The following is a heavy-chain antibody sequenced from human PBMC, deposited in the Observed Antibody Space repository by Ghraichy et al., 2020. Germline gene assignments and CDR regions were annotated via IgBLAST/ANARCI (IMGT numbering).Heavy chain of an antibody. Sequence: SETLSLTCAVSGGSLSDYYWSWIRQPPGKRLEWIGWIGYIHDSGSTNYNPSLKSRVTISLDTSKIQFSLKLNSVTAADTAVYYCARSLTGLVPDYWGQGTLVTVSS. CDR1: GGSLSDYY. D-gene: IGHD3-9*01. CDR3: ARSLTGLVPDY. CDR2: IHDSGST. V-gene: IGHV4-59*01. J-gene: IGHJ4*02.